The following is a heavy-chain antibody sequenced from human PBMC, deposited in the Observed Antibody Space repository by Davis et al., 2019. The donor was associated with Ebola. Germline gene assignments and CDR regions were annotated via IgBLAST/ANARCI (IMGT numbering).Heavy chain of an antibody. CDR2: ISGSGGST. Sequence: GESLKISCAASGFTFSSYAMSWVRQAPGKGLEWVSAISGSGGSTYYADSVKGRFTISRDSSKNTLYLQMNSLRAEDTAVYYCARDLSGTPPYGFFDNWGQGTLVTVSS. D-gene: IGHD1-26*01. CDR1: GFTFSSYA. CDR3: ARDLSGTPPYGFFDN. V-gene: IGHV3-23*01. J-gene: IGHJ4*02.